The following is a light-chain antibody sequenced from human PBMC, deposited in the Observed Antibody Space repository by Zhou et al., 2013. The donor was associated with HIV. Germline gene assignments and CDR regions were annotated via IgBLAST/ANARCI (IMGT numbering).Light chain of an antibody. CDR2: GAS. Sequence: EIVMTQSPATLSVSPGERATLSCRASQSVSSNLAWYQQKPGQAPRLLIYGASTRATGIPARFSGSGSGTEFTLTISSMQSEDFAVYYCQQHNNWPRTFGQGTEGGN. J-gene: IGKJ1*01. CDR3: QQHNNWPRT. V-gene: IGKV3-15*01. CDR1: QSVSSN.